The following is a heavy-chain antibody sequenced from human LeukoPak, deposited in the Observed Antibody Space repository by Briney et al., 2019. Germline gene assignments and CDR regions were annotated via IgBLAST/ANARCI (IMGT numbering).Heavy chain of an antibody. CDR3: ARDSRYYDSSGYY. CDR2: IKQDGSEK. CDR1: GGSFSGYY. D-gene: IGHD3-22*01. J-gene: IGHJ4*02. Sequence: ETLSLTCAVYGGSFSGYYWSWIRQPPGKGLEWVANIKQDGSEKYYVDSVKGRFTISRDNAKNSLYLQMNSLRAEDTAVYYCARDSRYYDSSGYYWGQGTLVIVSS. V-gene: IGHV3-7*01.